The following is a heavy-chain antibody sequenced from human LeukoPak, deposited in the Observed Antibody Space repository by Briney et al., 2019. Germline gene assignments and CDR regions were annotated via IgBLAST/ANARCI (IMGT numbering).Heavy chain of an antibody. CDR1: GYTFANYG. CDR2: IARNGNT. D-gene: IGHD6-25*01. Sequence: ASVKVSCKASGYTFANYGITWVRQAPGQGLEWMGWIARNGNTNYARKVQGRVSMTTDTSTTTAYMELRSLTSDDAAMYYCAREQAGGLADYCGQGTLVTVSS. V-gene: IGHV1-18*01. J-gene: IGHJ4*02. CDR3: AREQAGGLADY.